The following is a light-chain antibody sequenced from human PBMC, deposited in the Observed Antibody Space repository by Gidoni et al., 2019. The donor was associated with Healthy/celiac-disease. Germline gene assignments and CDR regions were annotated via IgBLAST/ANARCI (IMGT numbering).Light chain of an antibody. CDR1: QSISSY. J-gene: IGKJ4*01. CDR3: QQRSNRPPLT. CDR2: DAS. V-gene: IGKV3-11*01. Sequence: ETVLPQSPAALSLSPGDRATITCRASQSISSYLAWYQQKPGQAPRLLIYDASNRATGVPARFSGSGSGTDFTLTISSLEPEDFAVYYCQQRSNRPPLTFXEXTKVEIK.